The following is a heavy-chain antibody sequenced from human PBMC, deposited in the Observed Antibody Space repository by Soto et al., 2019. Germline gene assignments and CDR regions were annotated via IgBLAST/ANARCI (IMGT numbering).Heavy chain of an antibody. V-gene: IGHV4-31*03. J-gene: IGHJ6*02. CDR3: ARDHVVPAAKLYYYGMDV. CDR1: GGSISSGGYY. Sequence: SKTLSLTCTVSGGSISSGGYYWSWIRQHPGKGLEWIGYIYYSGSTYYNPSLKSRVTISVDTSKNQFSLKLSSVTAADTAVYYCARDHVVPAAKLYYYGMDVWGQGTTVTVSS. D-gene: IGHD2-2*01. CDR2: IYYSGST.